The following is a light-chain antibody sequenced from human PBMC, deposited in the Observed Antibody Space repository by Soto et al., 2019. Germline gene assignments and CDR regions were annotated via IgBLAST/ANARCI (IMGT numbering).Light chain of an antibody. J-gene: IGKJ1*01. Sequence: IQMTKSPSTLSASVGDRVTITCRASQSISTWLAWYQQKPGKAPKLLIYKASSLESGVPSRFIGSGSGTEFTLTISGLQPDDFATYYCQQYNGYGRFGQGTKVDIK. CDR1: QSISTW. V-gene: IGKV1-5*03. CDR2: KAS. CDR3: QQYNGYGR.